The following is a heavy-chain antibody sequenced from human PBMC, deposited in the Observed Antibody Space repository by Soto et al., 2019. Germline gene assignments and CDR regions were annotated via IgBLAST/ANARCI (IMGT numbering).Heavy chain of an antibody. Sequence: QVHLVQSGPEVKKPGASAKVSCKASGYTFSNYGISWMRPVPGRGLEWMGWISAYNGETKYAQKFQGRVTMTTEISTNTAYMELGILRSDDSAVYYFARASGTGVGTTSYWGQGTLVTGSS. CDR1: GYTFSNYG. J-gene: IGHJ4*02. D-gene: IGHD1-26*01. CDR3: ARASGTGVGTTSY. V-gene: IGHV1-18*01. CDR2: ISAYNGET.